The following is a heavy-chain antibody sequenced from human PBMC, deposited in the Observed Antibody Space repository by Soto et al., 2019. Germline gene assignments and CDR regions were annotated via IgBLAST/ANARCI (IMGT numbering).Heavy chain of an antibody. CDR1: GYTFSSYG. J-gene: IGHJ5*02. V-gene: IGHV1-18*01. D-gene: IGHD6-19*01. CDR3: AILSRLCSGWYRWFDP. Sequence: ASVKLSCKASGYTFSSYGISWVRQAPGQELEWMGWISAYNGDTNYAQKLQGRVTMTPDTSTSTAYMEMRSLRADDTAVYYCAILSRLCSGWYRWFDPWGQGTLVPVSS. CDR2: ISAYNGDT.